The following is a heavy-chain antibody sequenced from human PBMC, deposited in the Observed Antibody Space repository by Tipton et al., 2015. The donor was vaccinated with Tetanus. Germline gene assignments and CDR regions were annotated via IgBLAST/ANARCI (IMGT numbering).Heavy chain of an antibody. V-gene: IGHV3-53*01. CDR1: GFTVSSNY. CDR2: IYSGGST. J-gene: IGHJ3*02. D-gene: IGHD3-22*01. CDR3: AGGLSNYDDSSGYYYDAFDT. Sequence: QLVQSGGGLIQPGGSLRLSCAASGFTVSSNYMSWVRQAPGKGLEWVSVIYSGGSTYYADSVKGRFTISRDNSKNTLYFQMNSLRAEDTAVYYCAGGLSNYDDSSGYYYDAFDTWGQGTMVTVSS.